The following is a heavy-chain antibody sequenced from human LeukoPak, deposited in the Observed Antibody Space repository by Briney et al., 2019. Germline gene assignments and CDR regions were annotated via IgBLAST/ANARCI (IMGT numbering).Heavy chain of an antibody. CDR2: INPNGGGT. Sequence: ASVKVSCKASGYTFTGYYMHWVRQAPGQGLEWMGWINPNGGGTNYAQKFQGRVTMTRDTSISTAYMELNRLRSDDTAVYYCARDLRLWFGESYYYYYGMDVWGQGTTVTVSS. J-gene: IGHJ6*02. V-gene: IGHV1-2*02. D-gene: IGHD3-10*01. CDR1: GYTFTGYY. CDR3: ARDLRLWFGESYYYYYGMDV.